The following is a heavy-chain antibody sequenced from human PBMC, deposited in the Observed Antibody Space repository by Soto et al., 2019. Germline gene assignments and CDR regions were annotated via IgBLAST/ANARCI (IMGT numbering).Heavy chain of an antibody. J-gene: IGHJ4*02. Sequence: SVKVSCKASGGTFSRYGISWVRQAPGQGLEWMGGLIPLFGVAHYGQQFQDRVSISADESTNTAYMELSSLRSEDTAIYYCARDLGYDSTYYFFDYWGQGTLVTVSS. CDR1: GGTFSRYG. CDR3: ARDLGYDSTYYFFDY. V-gene: IGHV1-69*13. D-gene: IGHD6-13*01. CDR2: LIPLFGVA.